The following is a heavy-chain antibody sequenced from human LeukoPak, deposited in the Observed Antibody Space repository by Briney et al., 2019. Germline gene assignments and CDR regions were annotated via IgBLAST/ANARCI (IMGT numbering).Heavy chain of an antibody. CDR2: IYPGDSDT. CDR1: GYSFTRYW. CDR3: ARSLGGGYGYFFDY. Sequence: SGESLKISCQGSGYSFTRYWIGWLRQMPGKGLEWMGIIYPGDSDTKYSPSFQGQVTISADKSISTAYLQWSSLKASDSAMYYCARSLGGGYGYFFDYWGQGTLVTVSS. D-gene: IGHD5-18*01. V-gene: IGHV5-51*01. J-gene: IGHJ4*02.